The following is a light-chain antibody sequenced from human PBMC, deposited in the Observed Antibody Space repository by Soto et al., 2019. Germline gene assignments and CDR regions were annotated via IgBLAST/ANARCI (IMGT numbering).Light chain of an antibody. CDR3: QQYNSYRT. CDR2: DAS. Sequence: DIQRTQSPSSLSASVGDRVTITCRASQSISSYLNWYQPKPGKAPNLLIYDASSLESGVPSRFSGSGSGTEFTLTIRSLKPDDFATYYCQQYNSYRTFGQGTKVDIK. V-gene: IGKV1-5*01. CDR1: QSISSY. J-gene: IGKJ1*01.